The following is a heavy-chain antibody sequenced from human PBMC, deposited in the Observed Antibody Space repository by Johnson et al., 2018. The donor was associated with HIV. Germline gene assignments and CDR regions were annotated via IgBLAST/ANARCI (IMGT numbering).Heavy chain of an antibody. Sequence: QVQLVESGGGVVQPGRSLRLSCAASGFTFSSYAMHWVRQAPGKGLEWVAVISYDGSNKYYADSVKGRFTISRDNSKNTLYLQMNSLRAEDTAVYYCARDQAEEYGSLSGAFDIWGQGTMVTVSS. CDR3: ARDQAEEYGSLSGAFDI. J-gene: IGHJ3*02. CDR2: ISYDGSNK. CDR1: GFTFSSYA. D-gene: IGHD6-6*01. V-gene: IGHV3-30*04.